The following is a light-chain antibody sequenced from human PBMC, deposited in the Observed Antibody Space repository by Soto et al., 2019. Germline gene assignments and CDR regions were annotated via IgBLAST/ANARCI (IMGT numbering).Light chain of an antibody. J-gene: IGLJ2*01. CDR1: SGHSSYA. Sequence: QTVVTQSPSASASLGASVKLTCTLSSGHSSYAIAWHQQQPEKGPRYLMKLNSDGSHSKGDGIPDRFSGSSSGAERYLTNSSLQSEDEADYYCQTWGTGTVVFGGGTKLTVL. V-gene: IGLV4-69*01. CDR3: QTWGTGTVV. CDR2: LNSDGSH.